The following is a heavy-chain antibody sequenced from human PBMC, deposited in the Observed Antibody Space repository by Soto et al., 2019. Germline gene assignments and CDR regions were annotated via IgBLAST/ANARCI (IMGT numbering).Heavy chain of an antibody. V-gene: IGHV3-30-3*01. J-gene: IGHJ4*02. Sequence: QVQLVESGGGVVQPGRSLRLSCAASGFTFSSYAMHWVRQAPGKGLEWVAVISYDGSNKYYADSVKGRFTISRDNSKNTLYLQMNSLRAEDTVVYYCARGGSYGYDSPYYFDYWGQGTLVTVSS. CDR2: ISYDGSNK. D-gene: IGHD5-18*01. CDR3: ARGGSYGYDSPYYFDY. CDR1: GFTFSSYA.